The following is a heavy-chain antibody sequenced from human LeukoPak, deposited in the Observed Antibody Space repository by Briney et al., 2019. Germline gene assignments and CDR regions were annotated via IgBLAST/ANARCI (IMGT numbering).Heavy chain of an antibody. Sequence: SQTPSLTCAISGDSVSSNSAAWNWIRQSPSRGLEWLGRTYYRSKWYNDYGVSVKSRITINPDSSKNQFSLQLNSVTAADTAVYYCARHPTLSIYYYGSGSYPNWGQGTLVTVSS. CDR3: ARHPTLSIYYYGSGSYPN. CDR2: TYYRSKWYN. J-gene: IGHJ4*02. CDR1: GDSVSSNSAA. V-gene: IGHV6-1*01. D-gene: IGHD3-10*01.